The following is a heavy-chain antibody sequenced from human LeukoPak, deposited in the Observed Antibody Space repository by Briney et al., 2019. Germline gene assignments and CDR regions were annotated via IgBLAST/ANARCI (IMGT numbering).Heavy chain of an antibody. V-gene: IGHV1-8*01. CDR2: MNPNSGNT. J-gene: IGHJ6*02. D-gene: IGHD3-9*01. CDR1: VYTFTSYD. Sequence: GASVKVSCKASVYTFTSYDINWVRQATGQGLEWMGWMNPNSGNTGNAQKFQGRVTMTRNTSISTAYMELSSLRSEDTAVYYCARVRYFDWLLYHYYGMDVWGQGTTVTVSS. CDR3: ARVRYFDWLLYHYYGMDV.